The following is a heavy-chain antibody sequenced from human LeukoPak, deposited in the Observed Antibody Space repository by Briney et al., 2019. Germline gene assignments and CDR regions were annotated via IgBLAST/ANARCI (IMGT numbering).Heavy chain of an antibody. D-gene: IGHD6-13*01. CDR3: AKERSDSRWYLYDY. CDR1: GFTFSSYW. V-gene: IGHV3-23*01. Sequence: GGSLRLSCAASGFTFSSYWMSWVRQAPGKGLEWVSAIGGSDGRTYYAASVQGRFTISRGNSKDTLDLHMNSLRAGDTAVYYCAKERSDSRWYLYDYWGQGTLVTVSS. J-gene: IGHJ4*02. CDR2: IGGSDGRT.